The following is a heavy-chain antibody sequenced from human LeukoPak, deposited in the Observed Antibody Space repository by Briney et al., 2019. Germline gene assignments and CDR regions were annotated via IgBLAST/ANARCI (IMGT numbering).Heavy chain of an antibody. D-gene: IGHD2-2*01. CDR2: ISRDGSKE. V-gene: IGHV3-30-3*01. J-gene: IGHJ4*02. Sequence: GGSLRLSCAASGFTFSGHSMHWVRQAPGKGLEWVAVISRDGSKEYYTDSVKGRFTISRDNAKNSLYLQMNSLRAEDTAVYYCAINYQLLFDYWGQGTLVTVSS. CDR3: AINYQLLFDY. CDR1: GFTFSGHS.